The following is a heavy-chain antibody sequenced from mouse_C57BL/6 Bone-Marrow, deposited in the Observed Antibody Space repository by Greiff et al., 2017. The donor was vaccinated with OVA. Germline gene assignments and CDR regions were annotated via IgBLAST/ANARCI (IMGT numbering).Heavy chain of an antibody. CDR3: VSGRHDPWYFDV. D-gene: IGHD3-2*02. CDR2: IRSKSNNYAT. V-gene: IGHV10-1*01. Sequence: EVHLVESGGGLVQPKGSLKLSCAASGFSFNTYAMNWVRQAPGKGLEWVARIRSKSNNYATYYADSVKDRFTISRDDSESMLYLQMNNLKTEDTARYYCVSGRHDPWYFDVWGTGTTVTVSS. J-gene: IGHJ1*03. CDR1: GFSFNTYA.